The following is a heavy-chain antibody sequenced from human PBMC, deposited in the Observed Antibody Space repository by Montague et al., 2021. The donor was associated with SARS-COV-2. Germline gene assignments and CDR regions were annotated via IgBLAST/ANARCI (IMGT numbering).Heavy chain of an antibody. J-gene: IGHJ4*02. V-gene: IGHV2-70*12. D-gene: IGHD3-22*01. CDR2: IDWEDEK. CDR1: GFSLSTSEMF. CDR3: AHRVWYYYDSSGYYDY. Sequence: PALVKPTQAVTLTCTFSGFSLSTSEMFVSWIRQPPGKALEWLARIDWEDEKFYSTSLKDRLTISKDTSKNQVVLTLANVRPVDTATYFCAHRVWYYYDSSGYYDYWGQGTLVTVSS.